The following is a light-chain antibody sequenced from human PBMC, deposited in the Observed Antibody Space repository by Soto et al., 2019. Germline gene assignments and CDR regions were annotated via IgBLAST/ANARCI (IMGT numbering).Light chain of an antibody. J-gene: IGLJ2*01. Sequence: QSVLTQPPSVSGAPGQRVTISCTGSSSNIGAGYNVHWYQQLPGTAPKLLIYVNSNRPSGVPDRFSGSKSGTSASLAITGLQAEAEADYYCQSYDSSLSGVVFGGGTKVTVL. V-gene: IGLV1-40*01. CDR2: VNS. CDR3: QSYDSSLSGVV. CDR1: SSNIGAGYN.